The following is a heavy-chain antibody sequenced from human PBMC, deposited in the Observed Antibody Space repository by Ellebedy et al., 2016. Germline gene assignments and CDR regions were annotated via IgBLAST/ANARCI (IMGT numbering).Heavy chain of an antibody. V-gene: IGHV4-34*01. CDR3: ARHPSGTALDHVDV. J-gene: IGHJ6*04. D-gene: IGHD1-1*01. CDR2: IDDDGTT. Sequence: SETLSLXCAVYGGSFTSYTWSWFRQPPRKGLEWMGGIDDDGTTNYKPSLKSRVTISIDTSKKQFSLKLSSVTAADTAVYYCARHPSGTALDHVDVWGKGTTVTVSS. CDR1: GGSFTSYT.